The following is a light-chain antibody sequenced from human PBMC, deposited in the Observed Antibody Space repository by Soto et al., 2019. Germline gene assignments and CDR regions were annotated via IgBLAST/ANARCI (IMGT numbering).Light chain of an antibody. V-gene: IGKV3-15*01. CDR1: QSVSSSY. J-gene: IGKJ1*01. CDR3: QHYNTWPWT. CDR2: GAS. Sequence: EIVLTQSPGTLSLSQGERATLSCRASQSVSSSYLAWYQQKPGQAPRLLIYGASTRATGIPARFSGSGSGTEFTLTISSLQSEDFAVYYCQHYNTWPWTFGQGTKVDIK.